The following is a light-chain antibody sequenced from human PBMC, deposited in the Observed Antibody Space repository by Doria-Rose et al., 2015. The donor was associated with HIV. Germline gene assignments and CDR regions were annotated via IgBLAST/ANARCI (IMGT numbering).Light chain of an antibody. CDR2: DGS. V-gene: IGKV3-20*01. Sequence: DIVMTQSSGTLFLSPGERATLSCRASQSFSSTYLAWYQQKPGQAPSLLIYDGSTRATGIPDRFSASGSGTDFTLTINRLEPEDFALYYCHQYGTSWTFGQGTKVEI. CDR3: HQYGTSWT. CDR1: QSFSSTY. J-gene: IGKJ1*01.